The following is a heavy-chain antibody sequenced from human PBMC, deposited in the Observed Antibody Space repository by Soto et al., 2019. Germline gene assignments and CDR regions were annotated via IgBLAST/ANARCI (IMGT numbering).Heavy chain of an antibody. CDR2: INPNSGGT. D-gene: IGHD6-6*01. Sequence: GASVKVSCKASGYTFTGYYMHRVRQAPGQGLEWMGWINPNSGGTNYAQKFQGWVTMTRDTSISTAYMELSRLRSDDTAVYYCARELNSSSSPPADGMDVWGQGTTVTAP. J-gene: IGHJ6*02. CDR3: ARELNSSSSPPADGMDV. V-gene: IGHV1-2*04. CDR1: GYTFTGYY.